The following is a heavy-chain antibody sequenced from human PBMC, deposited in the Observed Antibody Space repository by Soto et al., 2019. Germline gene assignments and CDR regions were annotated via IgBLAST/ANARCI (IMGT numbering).Heavy chain of an antibody. Sequence: GGSLRLSCAASGFTFSSYAMSWVRQAPGKGLEWVSAISGSGGSTYYADSVKGRFTISRDNSKNTLYLQMNSLRAEDTAVYYCAKDLQLELRPGYFQHWGQGTLVTVSS. D-gene: IGHD1-7*01. CDR2: ISGSGGST. CDR1: GFTFSSYA. CDR3: AKDLQLELRPGYFQH. J-gene: IGHJ1*01. V-gene: IGHV3-23*01.